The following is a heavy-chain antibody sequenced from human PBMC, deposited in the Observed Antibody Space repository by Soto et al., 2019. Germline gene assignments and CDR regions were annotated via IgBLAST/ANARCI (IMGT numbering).Heavy chain of an antibody. CDR3: ARDRSSGYFYFDY. V-gene: IGHV4-31*03. J-gene: IGHJ4*02. CDR1: GCSISSGGYY. CDR2: IYYSGST. Sequence: QVQLQESGPGLVKPSQTLSLTCTVSGCSISSGGYYWIWIRQHPGKGLEWIVYIYYSGSTYYNPSLTSGVTISVDTSTNQFSLKLRSVTAADTAVYYCARDRSSGYFYFDYRGQGTLVTVSS. D-gene: IGHD3-22*01.